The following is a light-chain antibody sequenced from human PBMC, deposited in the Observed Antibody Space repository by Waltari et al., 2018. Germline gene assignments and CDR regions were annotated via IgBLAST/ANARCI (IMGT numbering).Light chain of an antibody. CDR1: QRVSRS. CDR2: GAS. V-gene: IGKV3-20*01. Sequence: EIVLTQSPGTLSLSPGERATLSCRASQRVSRSLAWYQQKSGQAPRLLIYGASSRATGVPDRFSCSGSGTDFSLTISRLEPEDFAVYYCQHYVRLPVTFGQGTKVEIK. J-gene: IGKJ1*01. CDR3: QHYVRLPVT.